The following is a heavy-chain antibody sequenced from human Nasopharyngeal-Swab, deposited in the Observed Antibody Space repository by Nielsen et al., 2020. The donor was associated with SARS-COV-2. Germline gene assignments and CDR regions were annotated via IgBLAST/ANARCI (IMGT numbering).Heavy chain of an antibody. CDR2: IYNSGSI. D-gene: IGHD1-26*01. J-gene: IGHJ2*01. CDR1: GGSITSDY. CDR3: ARDAGGGSFYVDWYFDL. V-gene: IGHV4-59*13. Sequence: GSLRLSCTVSGGSITSDYWSWIRQPPGKGLEWIGYIYNSGSIRYNPSLKSRVTISVDTSKNQFSLKLSSVTAADTAVYYCARDAGGGSFYVDWYFDLWGRGTLVTVSS.